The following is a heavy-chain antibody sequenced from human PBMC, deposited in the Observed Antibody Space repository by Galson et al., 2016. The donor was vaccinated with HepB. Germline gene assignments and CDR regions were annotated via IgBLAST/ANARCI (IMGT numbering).Heavy chain of an antibody. CDR1: GDSVSSNRAA. Sequence: CAISGDSVSSNRAAWNWIRQSPSRGLEWLGRTYYRSKRYYDYAVSGESRITINADTSKNQFSLHLKSVTPEYTAVDYCAREGVPAHPLGWSRYYYYGLDVWGQGTTVTVSS. CDR3: AREGVPAHPLGWSRYYYYGLDV. J-gene: IGHJ6*02. D-gene: IGHD3-3*01. V-gene: IGHV6-1*01. CDR2: TYYRSKRYY.